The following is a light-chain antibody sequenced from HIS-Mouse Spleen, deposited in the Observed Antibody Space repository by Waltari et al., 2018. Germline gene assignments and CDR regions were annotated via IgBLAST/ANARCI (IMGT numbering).Light chain of an antibody. J-gene: IGLJ3*02. Sequence: QSALTQPASVSGSPGQSITISCPGTSSDVGSYNLVSWYQPPPGKATKLMIYEGSKRPSGVSNRFSGSKSGNTASLTISGLQAEDEADYYCCSYAGSSTYWVFGGGTKLTVL. V-gene: IGLV2-23*01. CDR2: EGS. CDR1: SSDVGSYNL. CDR3: CSYAGSSTYWV.